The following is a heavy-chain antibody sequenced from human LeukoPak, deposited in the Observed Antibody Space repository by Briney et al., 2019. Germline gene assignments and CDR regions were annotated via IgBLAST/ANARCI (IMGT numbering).Heavy chain of an antibody. V-gene: IGHV3-53*01. Sequence: PGGSLRLSCAVSGFTVSSNYMSWVRQAPGKGLEWVSVIYSGGSTCYADSVKGRFTISRDNSKNTLYLQVNSLRAEDTAVYYCARGLSGSYHYFDYWGQGTLVTVSS. CDR3: ARGLSGSYHYFDY. D-gene: IGHD1-26*01. CDR2: IYSGGST. J-gene: IGHJ4*02. CDR1: GFTVSSNY.